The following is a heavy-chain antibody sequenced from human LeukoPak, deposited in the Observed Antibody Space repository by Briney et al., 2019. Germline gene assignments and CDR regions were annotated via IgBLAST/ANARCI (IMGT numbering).Heavy chain of an antibody. CDR2: IKSKTDGGTT. CDR1: GFTFSDAW. CDR3: TTRGGSFSIFDY. D-gene: IGHD1-26*01. Sequence: GGSLRLSCAASGFTFSDAWMSWVRQAPGKGLEWVGRIKSKTDGGTTDYAAPVKGRFTISRDDSKNTLYLQMNSLKTEDTAVYYCTTRGGSFSIFDYWGQETLVTVSS. J-gene: IGHJ4*02. V-gene: IGHV3-15*01.